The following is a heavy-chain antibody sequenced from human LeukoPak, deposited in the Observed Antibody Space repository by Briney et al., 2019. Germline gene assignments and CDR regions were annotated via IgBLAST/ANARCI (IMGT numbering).Heavy chain of an antibody. CDR3: ARDFYDSSGYYGPLCY. D-gene: IGHD3-22*01. V-gene: IGHV1-46*01. J-gene: IGHJ4*02. Sequence: EASVKVSCKASGYTFTSYYMHWVRQAPGQGLEWMGIINPSGGSTSYAQKFQGRVTMTRDTSTSTVYMELSNLRSEDTAVYYCARDFYDSSGYYGPLCYWGQGTLVTVSS. CDR2: INPSGGST. CDR1: GYTFTSYY.